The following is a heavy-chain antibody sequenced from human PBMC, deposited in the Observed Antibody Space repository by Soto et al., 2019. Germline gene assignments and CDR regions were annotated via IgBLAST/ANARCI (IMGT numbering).Heavy chain of an antibody. CDR3: ARDRCSSTSCYEGDMDV. CDR2: ISSSSSTV. CDR1: GFTFSSYG. V-gene: IGHV3-48*01. D-gene: IGHD2-2*01. J-gene: IGHJ6*04. Sequence: PGGSLILSCAASGFTFSSYGRNWVRQAPGKGLEWVSYISSSSSTVYYADSVKGRFTISRDNAKNSLYLQMNSLRAEDTAVYYCARDRCSSTSCYEGDMDVWGKGTTVTVSS.